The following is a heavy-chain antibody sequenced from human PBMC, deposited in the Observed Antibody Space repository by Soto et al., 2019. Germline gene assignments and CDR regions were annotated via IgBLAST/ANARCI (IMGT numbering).Heavy chain of an antibody. J-gene: IGHJ6*04. D-gene: IGHD6-19*01. V-gene: IGHV4-59*12. CDR3: ARDPSTVYSSGWMGRVGLDG. Sequence: SETLSLTCTVSGGSISSYYWSWIRQPPAKGLEWIGYIYYSGSTNYNPSLKSRVTISVDTSKNQFSLKLSSVTAADTAVYYCARDPSTVYSSGWMGRVGLDGWGKGTTVAVAS. CDR1: GGSISSYY. CDR2: IYYSGST.